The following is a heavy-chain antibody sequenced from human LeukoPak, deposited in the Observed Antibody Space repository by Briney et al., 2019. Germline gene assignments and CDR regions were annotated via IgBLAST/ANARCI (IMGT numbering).Heavy chain of an antibody. CDR1: GFTFGSCA. J-gene: IGHJ4*02. CDR2: ITNDGGTT. CDR3: ARVDDFTYDF. V-gene: IGHV3-64*01. Sequence: GGSLRLSCAAAGFTFGSCAMHWVRQAPGKGLEYVSAITNDGGTTFYANSVKGRFTISRDNSKNTLFLQMGSLRPEDMAVYYCARVDDFTYDFWGQGTLVTVPS. D-gene: IGHD2-2*03.